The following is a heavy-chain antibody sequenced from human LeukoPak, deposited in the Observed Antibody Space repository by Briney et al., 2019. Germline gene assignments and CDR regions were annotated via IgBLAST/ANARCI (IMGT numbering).Heavy chain of an antibody. CDR2: MNPNSGNT. Sequence: ASVKVSCKASGYTFTSYDINWVRQATGQGPEWMGWMNPNSGNTGYVQKFQGRVTMTRNTSISTAYMELSSLRSEDTAVYYCARRKFGYDDAFDIWGQGTMVTVSS. J-gene: IGHJ3*02. V-gene: IGHV1-8*01. CDR3: ARRKFGYDDAFDI. CDR1: GYTFTSYD. D-gene: IGHD5-12*01.